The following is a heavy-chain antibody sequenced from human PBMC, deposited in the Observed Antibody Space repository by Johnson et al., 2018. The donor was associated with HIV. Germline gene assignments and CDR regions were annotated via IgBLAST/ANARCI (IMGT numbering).Heavy chain of an antibody. Sequence: VQLVESGGGLIQPGGSLRLYCAASGFTVSRNYMSWVRQAPGKGLEWVSLIYTSGDTFYADSVKGRFTISRDSPKNTVYLQMNSLGPDDTAVYYCARDRQGGYSYGTVDAFDIWGQGTMVTVSS. J-gene: IGHJ3*02. CDR2: IYTSGDT. CDR1: GFTVSRNY. V-gene: IGHV3-66*03. D-gene: IGHD5-18*01. CDR3: ARDRQGGYSYGTVDAFDI.